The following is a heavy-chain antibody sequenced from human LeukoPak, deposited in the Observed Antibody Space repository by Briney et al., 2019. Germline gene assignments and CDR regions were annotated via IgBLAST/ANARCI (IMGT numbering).Heavy chain of an antibody. CDR2: ISAYNGNT. J-gene: IGHJ6*03. Sequence: ASVKVSCKASGYTFTSYGISWVRQAPGQGLEWMGWISAYNGNTNYAQKVQGRVTMTTDISTSTAYMELRSLRSDDTAVYYCARRSTWDYYMDVWGKGTTVIVSS. D-gene: IGHD2-2*01. V-gene: IGHV1-18*01. CDR3: ARRSTWDYYMDV. CDR1: GYTFTSYG.